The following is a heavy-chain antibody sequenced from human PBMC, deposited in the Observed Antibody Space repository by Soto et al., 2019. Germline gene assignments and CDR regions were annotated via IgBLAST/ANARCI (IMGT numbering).Heavy chain of an antibody. CDR3: ARAGEYRSSSFDY. D-gene: IGHD6-6*01. CDR1: GFTFSSYS. J-gene: IGHJ4*02. V-gene: IGHV3-21*01. Sequence: GGSLRLSCAASGFTFSSYSMNWVRQAPGKGLEWVSSISSSSSYIYYADSVKGRFTISRDNAKNSLYLQMNGLRAEDTAVYYCARAGEYRSSSFDYPGQGTLVTLSS. CDR2: ISSSSSYI.